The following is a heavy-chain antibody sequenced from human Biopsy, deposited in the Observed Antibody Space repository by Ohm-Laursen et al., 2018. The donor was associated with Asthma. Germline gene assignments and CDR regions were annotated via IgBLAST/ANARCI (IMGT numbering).Heavy chain of an antibody. Sequence: SLRLSCSTSGFTFRSYAMHWVRQAPGKGLEWVAVGGSYYDGGLKYYADSVNGRFTVSRDDSKNTLYLQMNSLRPDDTAVYYCARDVMEWYLPAFDFWGQGTLVTVSS. CDR3: ARDVMEWYLPAFDF. V-gene: IGHV3-30-3*01. J-gene: IGHJ4*02. CDR1: GFTFRSYA. D-gene: IGHD3-3*01. CDR2: GGSYYDGGLK.